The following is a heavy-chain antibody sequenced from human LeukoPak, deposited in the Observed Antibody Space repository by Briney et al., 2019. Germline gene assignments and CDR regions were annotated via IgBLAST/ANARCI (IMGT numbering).Heavy chain of an antibody. Sequence: SETLSLTCTVSSGSISSTTYYWAWIRQPPGKGLEWIGSIYYNGDTYYNPSLKSRVIISADTSKNQYSLKLTSVTAADTAAYYCARGPNTAGNYRAFDLWGQGTKVTVSS. CDR2: IYYNGDT. J-gene: IGHJ3*01. V-gene: IGHV4-39*07. CDR3: ARGPNTAGNYRAFDL. D-gene: IGHD4-11*01. CDR1: SGSISSTTYY.